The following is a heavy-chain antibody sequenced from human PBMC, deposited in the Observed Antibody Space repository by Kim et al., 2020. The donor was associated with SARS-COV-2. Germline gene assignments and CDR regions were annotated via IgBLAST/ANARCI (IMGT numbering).Heavy chain of an antibody. D-gene: IGHD6-19*01. CDR1: GGSLTSSSYY. CDR2: VYYTGTT. Sequence: SETLSLTCSVSGGSLTSSSYYWGWIRQPPGKGLEWIGSVYYTGTTYSKSSLKGRVTVSLDTPRNQFSLRPTPVTAADTAVYYCASGSYDIGWSFYYFHVCGQGTLLTVSS. J-gene: IGHJ4*02. V-gene: IGHV4-39*07. CDR3: ASGSYDIGWSFYYFHV.